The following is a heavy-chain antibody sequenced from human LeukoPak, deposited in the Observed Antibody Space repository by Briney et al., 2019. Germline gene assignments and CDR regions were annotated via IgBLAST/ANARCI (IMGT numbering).Heavy chain of an antibody. CDR2: IIPILGIA. Sequence: SVKVSCKASGGTFSSYTISWVRQAPGQGLEWMGRIIPILGIANYAQKFQGRVTITADKSTSTAYMELRSLRSDDTAVYYCARDSSDFWPEGWFDPWGQGTLVTVSS. CDR1: GGTFSSYT. D-gene: IGHD3/OR15-3a*01. J-gene: IGHJ5*02. CDR3: ARDSSDFWPEGWFDP. V-gene: IGHV1-69*04.